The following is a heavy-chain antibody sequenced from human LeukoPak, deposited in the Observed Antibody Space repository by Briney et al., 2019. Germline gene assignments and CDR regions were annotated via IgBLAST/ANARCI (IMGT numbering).Heavy chain of an antibody. V-gene: IGHV3-23*01. D-gene: IGHD2-15*01. CDR1: GFTFSSYA. CDR3: AKGRYCSGGSCYYYYGMDV. Sequence: GGSLRLSCAASGFTFSSYAMSWVRQAPGKGLEWVSAISGSGGSTYYADSVKGWFTISRDNSKNTLYLQMNSLRAEDTAVYYCAKGRYCSGGSCYYYYGMDVWGQGTTVTVSS. J-gene: IGHJ6*02. CDR2: ISGSGGST.